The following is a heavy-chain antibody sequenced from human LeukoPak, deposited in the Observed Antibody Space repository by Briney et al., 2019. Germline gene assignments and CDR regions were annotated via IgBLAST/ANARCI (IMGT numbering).Heavy chain of an antibody. CDR1: GGSFSGYY. D-gene: IGHD2-15*01. J-gene: IGHJ6*02. V-gene: IGHV4-34*09. Sequence: PSETLSLTCAVYGGSFSGYYWSWIRQPPGKGLEWIGEINHSGSTNYNPSLKSRVTISVDTSKNQFSLKLSSVTAADTAVYYCARASARPVVVVAATPWGYYYGMDVWGQGTTVTVSS. CDR2: INHSGST. CDR3: ARASARPVVVVAATPWGYYYGMDV.